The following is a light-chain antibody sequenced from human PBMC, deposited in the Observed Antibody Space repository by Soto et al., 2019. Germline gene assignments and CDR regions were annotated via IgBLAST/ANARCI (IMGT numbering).Light chain of an antibody. CDR3: TSTTSTKYFVIF. CDR1: NSDIGHAAR. Sequence: QSALTQPPSVSGSPGQSVTISCTGTNSDIGHAARVSWYQQSPGTAPKLMIYEVNNRPSGVPDRFSGSKSGNTASLTISGLQPEDEADYYCTSTTSTKYFVIFFGGGTKVTVL. V-gene: IGLV2-18*02. J-gene: IGLJ2*01. CDR2: EVN.